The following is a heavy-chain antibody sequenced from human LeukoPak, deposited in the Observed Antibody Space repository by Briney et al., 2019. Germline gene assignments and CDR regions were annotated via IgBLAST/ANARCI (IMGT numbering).Heavy chain of an antibody. J-gene: IGHJ4*02. D-gene: IGHD3-22*01. CDR3: AREGYYDSSGYYPDY. V-gene: IGHV3-30-3*01. CDR1: GFTFSSYA. Sequence: GGSLRLSCAASGFTFSSYAMHWVRQAPGKGLEWVAVISYDGSNKYYADSVKGRFTISRDNAKNSLYLQMNSLRAEDTALYHCAREGYYDSSGYYPDYWGQGTLVTVSS. CDR2: ISYDGSNK.